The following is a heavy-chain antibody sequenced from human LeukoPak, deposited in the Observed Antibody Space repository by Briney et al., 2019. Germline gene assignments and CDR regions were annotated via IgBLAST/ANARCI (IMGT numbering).Heavy chain of an antibody. CDR3: ATSVGLDAFDI. J-gene: IGHJ3*02. Sequence: RPSETLSLTCAVYGGSFSGYYWSWIRQPPGKGLEWIGEINHSGSTNYNPSLKSRVTISVDTSKNQFSLKLSSVTAADTAVYYCATSVGLDAFDIWGQGTMVTVSS. CDR1: GGSFSGYY. D-gene: IGHD1-26*01. CDR2: INHSGST. V-gene: IGHV4-34*01.